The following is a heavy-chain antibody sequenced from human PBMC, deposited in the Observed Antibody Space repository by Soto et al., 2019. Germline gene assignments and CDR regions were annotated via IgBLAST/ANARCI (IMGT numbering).Heavy chain of an antibody. J-gene: IGHJ6*03. CDR3: ARCRLHKARPAYYYYYMDV. V-gene: IGHV3-11*01. CDR1: GFTFSDYY. Sequence: GGSLRLSCAASGFTFSDYYMSWIRQAPGKGLEWVSYISSSGSTIYYADSVKGRFTISRDNAKNSLYLQMNSLRAEDTAVYYCARCRLHKARPAYYYYYMDVWGKGTTVTVSS. CDR2: ISSSGSTI. D-gene: IGHD6-6*01.